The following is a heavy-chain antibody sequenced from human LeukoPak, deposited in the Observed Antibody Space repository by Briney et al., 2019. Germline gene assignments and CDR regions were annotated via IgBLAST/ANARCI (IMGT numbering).Heavy chain of an antibody. CDR3: ARELHAIGYCSGGSCYQYDAFDI. V-gene: IGHV4-59*01. CDR1: GDSIRSYC. J-gene: IGHJ3*02. D-gene: IGHD2-15*01. CDR2: IYYSGST. Sequence: SETLSLTCTVSGDSIRSYCWNWIPQPPGKGLEWIGYIYYSGSTNYNPSLKSRVTISVDTSKNQFSLKLTSVTAADTAVYYCARELHAIGYCSGGSCYQYDAFDIWGQGTMVTVSS.